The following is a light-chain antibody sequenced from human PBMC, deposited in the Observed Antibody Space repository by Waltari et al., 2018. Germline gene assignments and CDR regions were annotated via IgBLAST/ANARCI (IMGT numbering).Light chain of an antibody. J-gene: IGLJ2*01. CDR2: EVS. V-gene: IGLV2-8*01. CDR1: SRTVGGYNS. CDR3: SSYAGSNNLV. Sequence: QSALTQPPSASGSPGQSVTISCTGTSRTVGGYNSVPWYQQHPGKAPKLMIYEVSKRPSGVPDRFSGSKSGNTASLTVSGLQAEDEADYYCSSYAGSNNLVFGGGTKLTVL.